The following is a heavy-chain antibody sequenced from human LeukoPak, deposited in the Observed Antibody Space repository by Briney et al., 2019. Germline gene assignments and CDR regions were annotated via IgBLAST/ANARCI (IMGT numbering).Heavy chain of an antibody. CDR3: AREWTTGFDY. V-gene: IGHV3-74*01. J-gene: IGHJ4*02. Sequence: GGSLRLSCAASGFTLSSYWMHWVRQAPGKGLEWVSRINSDGSVTSYADSVKGRFTISGDNAKNTLYLQMNSLRAEDMAVYYCAREWTTGFDYWGQGTLVTVSS. CDR2: INSDGSVT. D-gene: IGHD4-11*01. CDR1: GFTLSSYW.